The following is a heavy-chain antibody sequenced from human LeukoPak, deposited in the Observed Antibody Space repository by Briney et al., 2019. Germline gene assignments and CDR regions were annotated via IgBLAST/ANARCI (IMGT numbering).Heavy chain of an antibody. CDR2: FVPEDGET. D-gene: IGHD3-10*01. Sequence: GVSVKVSCKVSGYTLTELSMHWVRQAPGKGLEWMGGFVPEDGETIYAQKFQGRVTMTEDTSTDTAYMELSSLRSDDTAVYFCATLPRGHLFDSWGQGTLVTVSS. J-gene: IGHJ4*02. V-gene: IGHV1-24*01. CDR1: GYTLTELS. CDR3: ATLPRGHLFDS.